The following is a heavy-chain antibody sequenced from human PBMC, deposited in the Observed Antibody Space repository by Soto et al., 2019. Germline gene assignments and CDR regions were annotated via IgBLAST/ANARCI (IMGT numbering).Heavy chain of an antibody. Sequence: QVQLVQSGAEVKEPGSSVKVSCKSSGPTFIRYAISWVRQAPGQGLEWMGGFVPIFGTPNYAQKFQGRITSAADESTSPAYTELRSLTVENKAVFYCASPHEPVGPAGLFDYWGQGTLVIVSS. CDR3: ASPHEPVGPAGLFDY. CDR1: GPTFIRYA. CDR2: FVPIFGTP. J-gene: IGHJ4*02. D-gene: IGHD2-2*01. V-gene: IGHV1-69*12.